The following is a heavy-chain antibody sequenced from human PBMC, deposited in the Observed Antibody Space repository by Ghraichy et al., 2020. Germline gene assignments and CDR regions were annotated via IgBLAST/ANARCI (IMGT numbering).Heavy chain of an antibody. J-gene: IGHJ4*02. V-gene: IGHV4-59*01. CDR3: ARERDSFNNFDY. D-gene: IGHD2-21*01. Sequence: SQTLSLTCTVSGGSISSYYWSWIRQPPGMRLEWIGYMYHSGASNYNPSLKSRVTMSVDTSKNQFSLKLNSVTAADTAVYYCARERDSFNNFDYWGQGALVTVSS. CDR1: GGSISSYY. CDR2: MYHSGAS.